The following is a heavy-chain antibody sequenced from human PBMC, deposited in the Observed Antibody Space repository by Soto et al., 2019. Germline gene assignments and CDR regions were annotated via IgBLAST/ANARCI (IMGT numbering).Heavy chain of an antibody. Sequence: QVQLVESGGGVVQPGTSLRLSCAASGFRFKSFVMHWVRQAPGKGLEWVAFTSYDGNNKDYGDSVKGRFTVSRDNSQNTLQLHIDFLRPEDTALYYCARWGMTGGFALWGQGTLVSVSS. D-gene: IGHD2-8*01. V-gene: IGHV3-30*19. J-gene: IGHJ4*02. CDR3: ARWGMTGGFAL. CDR1: GFRFKSFV. CDR2: TSYDGNNK.